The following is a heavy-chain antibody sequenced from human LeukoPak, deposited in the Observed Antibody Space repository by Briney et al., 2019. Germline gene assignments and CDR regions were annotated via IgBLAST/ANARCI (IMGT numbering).Heavy chain of an antibody. CDR2: IYYSGST. CDR3: ARANGLDWGIDY. CDR1: GGSISSGDYY. D-gene: IGHD3-9*01. J-gene: IGHJ4*02. V-gene: IGHV4-30-4*08. Sequence: PSETLSLTCTVSGGSISSGDYYWSWIRQPPGKGLEWIGYIYYSGSTYYNPSLKSRVTISVDTSKNQFSLKLSSVTAADTAEYYCARANGLDWGIDYWGQGTLVTVSS.